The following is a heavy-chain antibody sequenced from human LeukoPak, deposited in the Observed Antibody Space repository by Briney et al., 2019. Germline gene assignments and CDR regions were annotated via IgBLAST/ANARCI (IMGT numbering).Heavy chain of an antibody. CDR3: AREGQWLATFDY. CDR2: IYYSGST. J-gene: IGHJ4*02. D-gene: IGHD6-19*01. CDR1: GGSISSYY. Sequence: PSETLSLTCTVSGGSISSYYWSWIRQPPGKGLEWIGYIYYSGSTNYNPSLKSRVTISVDTSKNQFSLKLSSVTAADTAVYYCAREGQWLATFDYWGQGTLVTVSS. V-gene: IGHV4-59*01.